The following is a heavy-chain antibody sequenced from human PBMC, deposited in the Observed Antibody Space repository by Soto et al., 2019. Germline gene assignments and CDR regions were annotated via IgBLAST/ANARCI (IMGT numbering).Heavy chain of an antibody. D-gene: IGHD5-18*01. CDR1: GVTFSSYA. CDR3: ARGWDTAMASFDY. Sequence: SVKVSCKASGVTFSSYAISWVRQAPGQGLEWMGGIIPIFGTANYAQTFQSRVTITADESTSTAYMELSSLRSEDTAVYYCARGWDTAMASFDYWGQGTLVTVSS. CDR2: IIPIFGTA. J-gene: IGHJ4*02. V-gene: IGHV1-69*13.